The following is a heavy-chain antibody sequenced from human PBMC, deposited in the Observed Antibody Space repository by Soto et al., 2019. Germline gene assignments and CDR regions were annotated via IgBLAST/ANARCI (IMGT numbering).Heavy chain of an antibody. CDR3: ARDTVTTGYYYYGMDV. CDR2: INPSGGST. D-gene: IGHD4-17*01. Sequence: ASVKVSCKASGYTFTSYYMHWVRQAPGQGLEWMGIINPSGGSTSYAQKFQGRVTMTRDTSTSTVYMELSSLRSEDTAVYYCARDTVTTGYYYYGMDVWGQGTTVTVSS. J-gene: IGHJ6*02. V-gene: IGHV1-46*01. CDR1: GYTFTSYY.